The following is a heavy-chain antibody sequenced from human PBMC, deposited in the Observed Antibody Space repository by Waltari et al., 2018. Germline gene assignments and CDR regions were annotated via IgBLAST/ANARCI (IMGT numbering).Heavy chain of an antibody. J-gene: IGHJ4*02. V-gene: IGHV3-23*03. D-gene: IGHD3-3*01. Sequence: EVQLLESGGGLVQPGGSLRLSCAASGFTFSSYAMSWVRQAPGKGLEWVSGIYSGGSTYYADSVKGRFTISRDNSKNTLYLQMNSLRAEDTAVYYCANTQWSGYYFDYWGQGTLVTVSS. CDR1: GFTFSSYA. CDR3: ANTQWSGYYFDY. CDR2: IYSGGST.